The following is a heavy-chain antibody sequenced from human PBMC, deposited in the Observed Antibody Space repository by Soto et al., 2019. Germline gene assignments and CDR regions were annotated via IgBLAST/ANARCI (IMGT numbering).Heavy chain of an antibody. CDR2: ISYDGSNK. CDR3: ARGGGYTMIVGPNY. J-gene: IGHJ4*02. Sequence: QVQLVESGGGVVQPGRSLRLSCAASGFTFSSYAMHWVRQAPGKGLEWVAVISYDGSNKYYADSVKGRFTISRDNSKNTLYLQMNSLRAEDTAVYYCARGGGYTMIVGPNYWGQGTLVTVSS. V-gene: IGHV3-30-3*01. CDR1: GFTFSSYA. D-gene: IGHD3-22*01.